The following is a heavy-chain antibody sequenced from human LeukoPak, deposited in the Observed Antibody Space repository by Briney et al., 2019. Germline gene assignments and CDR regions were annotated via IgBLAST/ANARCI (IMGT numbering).Heavy chain of an antibody. CDR2: IYYSGST. Sequence: PSETLSLTCTVSGDSISSGGYYWSWIRQHPGKGLEWIGYIYYSGSTYYNPSLKSRVTISVDTSKNQFSLKLSSVTAADTAVYYCAREPLSIAAAGTGLDAFDIWGQGTMVTVSS. D-gene: IGHD6-13*01. CDR1: GDSISSGGYY. V-gene: IGHV4-31*03. J-gene: IGHJ3*02. CDR3: AREPLSIAAAGTGLDAFDI.